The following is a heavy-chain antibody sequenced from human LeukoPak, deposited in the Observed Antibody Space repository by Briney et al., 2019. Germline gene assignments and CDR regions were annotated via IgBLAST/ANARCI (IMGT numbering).Heavy chain of an antibody. Sequence: GASLRVSCTASGYIFTNYNMHWVRQAPGQGLEWMGLINTSGGSTSSAQTFQGRVIMTRDTSTSTVYMELSSLRSEDTALYYCAGDAFLSGSLSPIDYWGQGTLVTVSS. CDR1: GYIFTNYN. CDR3: AGDAFLSGSLSPIDY. D-gene: IGHD5-12*01. CDR2: INTSGGST. J-gene: IGHJ4*02. V-gene: IGHV1-46*01.